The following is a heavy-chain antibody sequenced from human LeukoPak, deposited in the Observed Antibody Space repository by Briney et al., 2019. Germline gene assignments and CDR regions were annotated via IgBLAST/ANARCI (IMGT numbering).Heavy chain of an antibody. CDR2: IYHSGST. V-gene: IGHV4-30-2*01. J-gene: IGHJ3*02. D-gene: IGHD3-10*01. CDR3: ARAYYYYGSGSYYKKTNDAFDI. Sequence: SETLSLTCAVSGGSISSGGYSWSWIRQPPGKGLEWIGYIYHSGSTYYNPSLKSRVTISVDRSKTQFSLKLSSVTAADTAVYYCARAYYYYGSGSYYKKTNDAFDIWGQGTMVTVSS. CDR1: GGSISSGGYS.